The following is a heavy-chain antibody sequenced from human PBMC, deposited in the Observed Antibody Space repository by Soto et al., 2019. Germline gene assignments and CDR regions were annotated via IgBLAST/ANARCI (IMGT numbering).Heavy chain of an antibody. CDR1: GFTFSSYS. CDR3: ARGYSYASTRGYGMDV. D-gene: IGHD5-18*01. Sequence: PGGSLRLSCAASGFTFSSYSMNWVRQAPGKGLEWVSSISSSSSYIYYADSVKGRFTISRDNAKNSLYRQMNSLRAEDTAVYYCARGYSYASTRGYGMDVWGQGTTVTVSS. V-gene: IGHV3-21*01. CDR2: ISSSSSYI. J-gene: IGHJ6*02.